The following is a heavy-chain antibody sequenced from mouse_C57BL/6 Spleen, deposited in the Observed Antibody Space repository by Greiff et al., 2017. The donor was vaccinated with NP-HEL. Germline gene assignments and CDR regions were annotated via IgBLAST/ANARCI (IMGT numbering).Heavy chain of an antibody. J-gene: IGHJ2*01. CDR3: AREDYYGSSYHFDY. Sequence: VQLQQSGAELARPGASVKLSCKASGYTFTSYGISWVKQRTGQGLEWIGEIYPRSGNTYYNEKFKGKATLTADKSSSTAYMELRSLTSEDSAVYFCAREDYYGSSYHFDYWGQGTTLTVSS. CDR2: IYPRSGNT. V-gene: IGHV1-81*01. D-gene: IGHD1-1*01. CDR1: GYTFTSYG.